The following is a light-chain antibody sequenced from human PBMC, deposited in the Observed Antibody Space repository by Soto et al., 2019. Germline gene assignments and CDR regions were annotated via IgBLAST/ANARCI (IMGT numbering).Light chain of an antibody. CDR1: QPITSRY. CDR3: QQYDTSPPT. V-gene: IGKV3-20*01. CDR2: RTF. J-gene: IGKJ5*01. Sequence: IVLTQSPGTLSLSPGERATLSCRASQPITSRYLAWYQHQPGQATRLLIYRTFARAPGIPDRFSGGGSGTDFSLTLSRLEREDFAVYYCQQYDTSPPTFGQGTRLDIK.